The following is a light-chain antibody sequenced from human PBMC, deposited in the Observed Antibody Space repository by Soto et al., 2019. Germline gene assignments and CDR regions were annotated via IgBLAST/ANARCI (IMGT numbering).Light chain of an antibody. CDR1: RIVAYSH. J-gene: IGKJ1*01. Sequence: ENVLTQTPDTLSLSLGETATLSCRASRIVAYSHLAWYQQKPGQAPRLLISVASSRAIGIPDRFSGSGSGTDFTLTISKLAPEDSAMYYCHQYSSSPLTFGQGTKVEI. CDR3: HQYSSSPLT. V-gene: IGKV3-20*01. CDR2: VAS.